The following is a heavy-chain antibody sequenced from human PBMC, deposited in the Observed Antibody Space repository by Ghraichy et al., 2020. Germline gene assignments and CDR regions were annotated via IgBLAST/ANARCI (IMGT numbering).Heavy chain of an antibody. V-gene: IGHV4-59*01. D-gene: IGHD3-22*01. CDR3: ARHHYYESSDFDC. J-gene: IGHJ4*02. Sequence: GSLRLSCNVSGGSMTVYYWTWIRQPPGKGLEWIEYIYYIGNTKDNPSLKSRVTISVDTSKNQFSLNLSSVTAADTAVYYCARHHYYESSDFDCWGQGTLVTVSS. CDR1: GGSMTVYY. CDR2: IYYIGNT.